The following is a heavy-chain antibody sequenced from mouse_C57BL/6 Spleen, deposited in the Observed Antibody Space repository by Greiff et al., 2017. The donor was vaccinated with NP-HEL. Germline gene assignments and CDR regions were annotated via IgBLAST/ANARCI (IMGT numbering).Heavy chain of an antibody. CDR3: ARGGYYAYFDV. Sequence: QVQLQQSGAELVRPGSSVKLSCKASGYTFTSYWMHWVKQRPIQGLEWIGNIDPSDSETHYNQKFKDKATLTVDKSSSTAYMQLSSLTSEDSAVYYCARGGYYAYFDVWGTGTTVTVSS. CDR1: GYTFTSYW. D-gene: IGHD2-3*01. CDR2: IDPSDSET. J-gene: IGHJ1*03. V-gene: IGHV1-52*01.